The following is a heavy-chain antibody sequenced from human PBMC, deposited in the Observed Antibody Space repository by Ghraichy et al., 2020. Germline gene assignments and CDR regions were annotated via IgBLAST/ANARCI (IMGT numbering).Heavy chain of an antibody. V-gene: IGHV1-69*13. CDR1: GGTFSSYA. CDR3: ARGPIVVGATKRNWFDP. J-gene: IGHJ5*02. D-gene: IGHD1-26*01. CDR2: IIPIFGTA. Sequence: SVKVSCKASGGTFSSYAISWVRQAPGPGLEWMGGIIPIFGTANYAQKFQGRVTITADESTSTAYMELSSLRSEDTAVYYCARGPIVVGATKRNWFDPWGQGTLVTVSS.